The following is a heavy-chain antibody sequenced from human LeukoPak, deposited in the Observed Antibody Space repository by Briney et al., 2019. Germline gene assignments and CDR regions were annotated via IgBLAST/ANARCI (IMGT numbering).Heavy chain of an antibody. CDR2: ISSSSSTI. J-gene: IGHJ4*02. D-gene: IGHD3-22*01. Sequence: TGGSLRLSCAASGFTFNNYAMSWVRQAPGKGLEWVSYISSSSSTIYYADSVKGRFTISRDNAKNSLYLQMNSLRAEDTAVYYCARGAYYYEDWGQGTLVTVSS. CDR3: ARGAYYYED. CDR1: GFTFNNYA. V-gene: IGHV3-48*01.